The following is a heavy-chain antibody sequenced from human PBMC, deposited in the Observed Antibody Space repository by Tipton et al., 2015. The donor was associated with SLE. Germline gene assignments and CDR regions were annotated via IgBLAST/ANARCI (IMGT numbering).Heavy chain of an antibody. J-gene: IGHJ5*02. CDR3: ARRSAAGNWFDP. D-gene: IGHD6-25*01. V-gene: IGHV4-39*01. Sequence: LRLSCTVSGGSISSSSYYWGWIRQPPGKGLEWIGSFYYSGSTYYNPSLKSRVTISVDTSKSQFSLKLSSVTAADTAVYYCARRSAAGNWFDPWGQGTLVTVSS. CDR2: FYYSGST. CDR1: GGSISSSSYY.